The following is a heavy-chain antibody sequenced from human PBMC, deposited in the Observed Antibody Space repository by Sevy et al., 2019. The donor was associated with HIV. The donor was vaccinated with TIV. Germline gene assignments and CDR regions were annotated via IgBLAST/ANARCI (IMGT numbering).Heavy chain of an antibody. CDR1: GFTFSSYA. Sequence: GGSLRLSCAASGFTFSSYAMHWVRQAPGKGLEWVAVISYDGSNKYYADSVKGRFTISRDNSKNTLYLQMNSLRAEDTAVYYCARCRYSSGWENFDYWGQGTLVTVSS. CDR2: ISYDGSNK. D-gene: IGHD6-19*01. J-gene: IGHJ4*02. V-gene: IGHV3-30-3*01. CDR3: ARCRYSSGWENFDY.